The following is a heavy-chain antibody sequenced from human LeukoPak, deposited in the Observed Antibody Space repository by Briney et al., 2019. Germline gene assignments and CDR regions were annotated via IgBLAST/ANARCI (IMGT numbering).Heavy chain of an antibody. CDR1: GGSISSYY. D-gene: IGHD3-10*01. CDR2: IYYSGGT. J-gene: IGHJ3*02. V-gene: IGHV4-59*01. Sequence: SETLSLTCTVSGGSISSYYWSWIRQPPGKGLEWIGYIYYSGGTNYNPSLKSRVTISVDTSKNQFSLKLSSVTAADTAVYYCARFGRRGLLWFGEFPNHDAFDIWGQGTMVTVSS. CDR3: ARFGRRGLLWFGEFPNHDAFDI.